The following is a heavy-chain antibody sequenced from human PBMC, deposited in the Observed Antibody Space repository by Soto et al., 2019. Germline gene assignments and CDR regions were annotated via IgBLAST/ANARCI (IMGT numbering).Heavy chain of an antibody. J-gene: IGHJ4*01. V-gene: IGHV3-11*06. D-gene: IGHD6-6*01. CDR2: ISSSSSYT. CDR3: ARDLRYSSSHDY. CDR1: GFTFSDYH. Sequence: GGSLRLSCAASGFTFSDYHMSWIRQAPGKGLEWVSYISSSSSYTNYADSVKGRFTISRDNAKNSLYLQLNSLRAEDTAVYYCARDLRYSSSHDYWGHGTLVTTSS.